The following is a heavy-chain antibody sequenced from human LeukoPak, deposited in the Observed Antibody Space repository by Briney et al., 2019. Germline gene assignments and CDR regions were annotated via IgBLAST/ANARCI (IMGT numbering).Heavy chain of an antibody. CDR2: ISHDGTNK. CDR1: GFTFSYYP. V-gene: IGHV3-30*04. Sequence: GGSLRLSCAASGFTFSYYPMHWVRQAPGKGLEWVAFISHDGTNKYFADSVKGRFTISRDNSKNTLYLQMNSLRPDDTAVYFCARDLYCSGDTCDPRQDAQYFHHWGQGTLVTVSS. CDR3: ARDLYCSGDTCDPRQDAQYFHH. J-gene: IGHJ1*01. D-gene: IGHD2-15*01.